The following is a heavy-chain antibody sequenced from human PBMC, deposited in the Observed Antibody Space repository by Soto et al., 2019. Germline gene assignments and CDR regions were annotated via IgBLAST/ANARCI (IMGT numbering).Heavy chain of an antibody. Sequence: EVQLVESGGGLVKPGGSLRLSCAASGFTFSSYSMNWVRQAPGKGLEWVSSISSSSSYIYYADSVKGRFTISRDNAKNSLYLQRNVLRAEDTAVYYCARAPYGDYFFDYWGPGTLVTVSS. CDR1: GFTFSSYS. CDR3: ARAPYGDYFFDY. J-gene: IGHJ4*02. V-gene: IGHV3-21*01. CDR2: ISSSSSYI. D-gene: IGHD4-17*01.